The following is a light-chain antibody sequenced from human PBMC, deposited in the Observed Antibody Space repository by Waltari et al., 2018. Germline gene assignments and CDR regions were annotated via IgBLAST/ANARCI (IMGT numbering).Light chain of an antibody. Sequence: DIQMTQSPSSLSASVGARVTITCRASQSISSYLNWYQQKPGKAPKLLIYAASSLQSGVPSRFSGSGSGTDFTLTISSLQPEDFATYYCQELNTYPQSLTFGGGTKVEI. V-gene: IGKV1-39*01. CDR2: AAS. J-gene: IGKJ4*01. CDR3: QELNTYPQSLT. CDR1: QSISSY.